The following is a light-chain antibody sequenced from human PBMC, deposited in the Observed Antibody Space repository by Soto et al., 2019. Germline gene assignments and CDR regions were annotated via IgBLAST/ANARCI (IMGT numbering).Light chain of an antibody. J-gene: IGKJ1*01. V-gene: IGKV3-15*01. CDR3: QQYNNWPTT. CDR1: QDVSTN. CDR2: AAS. Sequence: ERVMTQSPATLSVSLGERATLSCRASQDVSTNLAWYQQKPGQAPRLLIYAASTRAPGIPARFSGSGSGTEFTLTISSLQSEDFAVYSCQQYNNWPTTFGQGTKVQIK.